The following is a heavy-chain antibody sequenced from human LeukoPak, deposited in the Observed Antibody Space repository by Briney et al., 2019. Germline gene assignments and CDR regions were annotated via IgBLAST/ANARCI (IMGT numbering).Heavy chain of an antibody. CDR1: GYTFTDFG. J-gene: IGHJ4*02. D-gene: IGHD1-26*01. CDR2: IIPIFGTA. V-gene: IGHV1-69*13. CDR3: ARYAESGSYKVGYYFDY. Sequence: SVKVSCEASGYTFTDFGISWVRQAPGQGLEWMGGIIPIFGTANYAQKFQGRVTITADESTSTAYMELSSLRSEDTAVYYCARYAESGSYKVGYYFDYWGQGTLVTVSS.